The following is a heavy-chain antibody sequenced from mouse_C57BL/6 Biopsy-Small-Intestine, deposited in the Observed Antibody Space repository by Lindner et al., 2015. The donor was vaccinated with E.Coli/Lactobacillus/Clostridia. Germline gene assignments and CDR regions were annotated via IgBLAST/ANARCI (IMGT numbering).Heavy chain of an antibody. CDR1: GYTFTSYW. V-gene: IGHV1-7*01. D-gene: IGHD1-1*01. CDR2: INPSSGYT. Sequence: VQLQESGAELAKPGASVKLSCKASGYTFTSYWMHWVKQRPEQGLEWIGYINPSSGYTKYNQKFKDKATLTADKSSSTAYMQLSSLTYEDSAVYYCASDHYGSTYYFDYWGQGTTLTVSS. CDR3: ASDHYGSTYYFDY. J-gene: IGHJ2*01.